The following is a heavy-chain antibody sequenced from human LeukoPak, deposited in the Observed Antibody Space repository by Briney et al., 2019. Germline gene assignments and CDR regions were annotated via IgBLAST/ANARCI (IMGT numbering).Heavy chain of an antibody. D-gene: IGHD2-15*01. CDR3: TRVRCSGGGCFYNFDY. V-gene: IGHV3-21*01. Sequence: GGSLRLSCAASGFTFSSYAMNWVRQTPGKGLEWVSSLSSSSTYVYYADSVKGRFTISRDNAKNSLYLQMNSLRAEDTAVYYCTRVRCSGGGCFYNFDYWGQGSLVTVSS. J-gene: IGHJ4*02. CDR1: GFTFSSYA. CDR2: LSSSSTYV.